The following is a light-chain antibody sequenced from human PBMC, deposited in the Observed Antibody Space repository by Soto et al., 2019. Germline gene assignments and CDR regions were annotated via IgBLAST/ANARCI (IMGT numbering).Light chain of an antibody. CDR2: GAS. CDR3: QHYNGYPQT. J-gene: IGKJ5*01. V-gene: IGKV1D-16*01. Sequence: DIQMTQSPSSLSASVGDRVTITCRASQGISSWLAWYQQKPGKAPNLLIYGASSLQSGVPSRFSGSGSGTDFTLTISSLQPEDFGTYYCQHYNGYPQTFGQGTRLEIK. CDR1: QGISSW.